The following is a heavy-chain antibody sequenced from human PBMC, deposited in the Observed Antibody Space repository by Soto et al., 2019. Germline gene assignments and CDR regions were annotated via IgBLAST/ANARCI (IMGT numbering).Heavy chain of an antibody. Sequence: QVQLQESGPGLVKPSETLSLTCSVSGVSISRHYWSWIRQPPGKGLEWIGYISYSGSTNYSPSLKSRVTISLDTSKSQFSLNLSSVTAADTAVYYCARGRAEEAVSFDYWGQGALVIVSS. D-gene: IGHD6-19*01. CDR1: GVSISRHY. V-gene: IGHV4-59*11. CDR2: ISYSGST. J-gene: IGHJ4*02. CDR3: ARGRAEEAVSFDY.